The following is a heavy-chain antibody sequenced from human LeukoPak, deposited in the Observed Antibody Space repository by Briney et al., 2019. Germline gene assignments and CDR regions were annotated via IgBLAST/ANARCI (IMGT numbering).Heavy chain of an antibody. CDR2: ISAYNGNT. Sequence: GASVKVSCKASGYTFTSYGISWVRQAPGQGLEWMGWISAYNGNTNYAQKLQGRVTMTTDTSTSTAYMELRSLRSDDTAVYYCARSLTIRLGELSLLGYWGQGTLVTVSS. CDR3: ARSLTIRLGELSLLGY. CDR1: GYTFTSYG. J-gene: IGHJ4*02. V-gene: IGHV1-18*01. D-gene: IGHD3-16*02.